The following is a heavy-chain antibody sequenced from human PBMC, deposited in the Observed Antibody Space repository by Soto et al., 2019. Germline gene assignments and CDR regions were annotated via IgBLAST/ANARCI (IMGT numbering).Heavy chain of an antibody. V-gene: IGHV4-59*01. CDR2: IYYSGST. J-gene: IGHJ5*02. CDR1: GGSISSYY. D-gene: IGHD6-6*01. Sequence: SETLSLTCTVSGGSISSYYWSWIRQPPGKGLEWIGYIYYSGSTNYNPSLKSRVTISVDTSKNQFSLKLSSVTAADTAVYYCARGMAARRRFDPWGQGTLVTVYS. CDR3: ARGMAARRRFDP.